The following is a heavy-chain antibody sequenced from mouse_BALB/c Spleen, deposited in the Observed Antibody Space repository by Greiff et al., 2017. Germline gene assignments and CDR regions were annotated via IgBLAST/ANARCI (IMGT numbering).Heavy chain of an antibody. Sequence: EVKLMESGPGLVKPSQSLSLTCTVTGYSITSDYAWNWIRQFPGNKLEWMGYISYSGSTSYNPSLKSRISITRDTSKNQFFLQLNSVTTEDTATYYCARWLLSMDYWGQGTSVTVSS. V-gene: IGHV3-2*02. CDR3: ARWLLSMDY. J-gene: IGHJ4*01. CDR2: ISYSGST. CDR1: GYSITSDYA. D-gene: IGHD2-3*01.